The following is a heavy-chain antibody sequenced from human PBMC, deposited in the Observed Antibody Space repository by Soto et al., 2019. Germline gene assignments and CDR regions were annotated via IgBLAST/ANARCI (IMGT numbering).Heavy chain of an antibody. CDR3: ARNLMDYDILTGYYMAYYFDY. V-gene: IGHV5-51*01. CDR2: IYPGDSDT. J-gene: IGHJ4*01. D-gene: IGHD3-9*01. CDR1: GYSFTSYW. Sequence: GESLKISCKGSGYSFTSYWIGWVRQMPGKGLEWMGIIYPGDSDTRYSPSFQGQVTISADKSISTAYLQWSSLKASDTAMYYCARNLMDYDILTGYYMAYYFDYWGQGTLVTVSS.